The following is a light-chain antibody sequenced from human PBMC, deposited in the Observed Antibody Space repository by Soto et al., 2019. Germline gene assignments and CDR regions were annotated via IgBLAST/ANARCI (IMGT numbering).Light chain of an antibody. J-gene: IGKJ2*01. V-gene: IGKV4-1*01. CDR1: QSVLDSSTNKNY. CDR2: WAS. Sequence: DIVMTQSPDSLAVSLGERATINCTSSQSVLDSSTNKNYLSWYHQKPGQPPQLLIHWASIRESGVPDRFSGSGSRRDFTLTISSLQAEDVAIYYCQQYYETPHTFGLGTKLEIK. CDR3: QQYYETPHT.